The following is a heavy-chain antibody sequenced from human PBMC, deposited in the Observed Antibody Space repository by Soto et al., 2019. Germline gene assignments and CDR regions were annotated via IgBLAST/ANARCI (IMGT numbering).Heavy chain of an antibody. CDR3: AISTVAGTSFVS. D-gene: IGHD6-19*01. Sequence: SETLSLTCSVSGGPFISPQSYWAWIRQPPGKGLEWIGAIYYVGSTYHNPSLKSRATISVDTSKSQLSLKLVAVSAADTAVYYCAISTVAGTSFVSWGQGILVTVSS. V-gene: IGHV4-39*01. J-gene: IGHJ4*02. CDR1: GGPFISPQSY. CDR2: IYYVGST.